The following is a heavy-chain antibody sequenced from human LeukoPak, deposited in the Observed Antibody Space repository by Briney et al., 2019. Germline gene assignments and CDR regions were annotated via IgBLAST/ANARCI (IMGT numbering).Heavy chain of an antibody. D-gene: IGHD1-26*01. CDR3: ATRIDGTYY. CDR2: ITPGNSDT. CDR1: GYSFTTYW. J-gene: IGHJ4*02. V-gene: IGHV5-51*01. Sequence: GESLKISCKGSGYSFTTYWIGWMRQMPGRGLEWMAIITPGNSDTQYSPSLQGQVTISADKSISTAYLQWSSLKASASAMYYCATRIDGTYYWGQGTLVTVSS.